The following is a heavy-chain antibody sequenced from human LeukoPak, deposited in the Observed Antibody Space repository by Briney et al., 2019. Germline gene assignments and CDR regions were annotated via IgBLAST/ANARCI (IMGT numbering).Heavy chain of an antibody. CDR3: ARDRTRPTLVRDSYKPQYFDS. J-gene: IGHJ4*02. V-gene: IGHV3-11*04. D-gene: IGHD1-1*01. Sequence: PGGSLRLSCAASGFTFSDYYMSWIRQAPGKGLEWVSYISSSGSTIYYADSVKGRFTISRDNAKNSPYLQMNSLRAEDTAVYYCARDRTRPTLVRDSYKPQYFDSGAREPWSPSPQ. CDR2: ISSSGSTI. CDR1: GFTFSDYY.